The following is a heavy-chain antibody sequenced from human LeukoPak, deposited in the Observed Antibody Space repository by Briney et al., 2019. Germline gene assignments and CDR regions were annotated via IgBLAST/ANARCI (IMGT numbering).Heavy chain of an antibody. CDR1: GGSISSYY. Sequence: SETLSLTCTVSGGSISSYYWSWIRQPPGKGLERIGYIYYSGSTNYNPSLKSRVTISVDTSKNQFSLKLSSVTAADTAVYYCARREYSSSFDYWGQGTLVTVSS. V-gene: IGHV4-59*08. D-gene: IGHD6-6*01. J-gene: IGHJ4*02. CDR3: ARREYSSSFDY. CDR2: IYYSGST.